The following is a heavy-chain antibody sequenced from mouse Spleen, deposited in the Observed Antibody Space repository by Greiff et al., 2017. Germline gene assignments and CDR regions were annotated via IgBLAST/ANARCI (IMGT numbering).Heavy chain of an antibody. D-gene: IGHD1-1*01. CDR3: EGYYGKEMDY. V-gene: IGHV1-82*01. CDR1: GYAFSSSW. CDR2: IYPGDGDT. J-gene: IGHJ4*01. Sequence: VQLQQSGPELVKPGASVKISCKASGYAFSSSWMNWVKQRPGQGLEWIGRIYPGDGDTNYNGKFKGKATLTADKSSSTAYMQLSSLTSVDSAVYFCEGYYGKEMDYWGQGTSVTVSS.